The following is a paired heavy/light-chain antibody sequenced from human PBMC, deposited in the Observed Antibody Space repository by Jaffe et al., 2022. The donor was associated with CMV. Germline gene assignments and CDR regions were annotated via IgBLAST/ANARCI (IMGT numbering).Heavy chain of an antibody. CDR2: AGSDGVTI. J-gene: IGHJ2*01. CDR3: AKKMPTTAGKWFFDL. Sequence: EVQLVESGGGLVQPGGSLRLSCSASGFTFNIYSMFWVRQAPGRGLEYVSVAGSDGVTIHYADSVKGRFTISRDNSKNTLYLQMSSLRTEDTAVYYCAKKMPTTAGKWFFDLWGRGTLVTVSS. V-gene: IGHV3-64D*06. CDR1: GFTFNIYS. D-gene: IGHD1-1*01.
Light chain of an antibody. V-gene: IGKV3-20*01. J-gene: IGKJ2*02. CDR1: QSVSGSY. CDR2: DAS. CDR3: QQYVSSPCT. Sequence: EIVLTQSPDTLSLSPGERATLSCRASQSVSGSYLAWYHQKPGQAPRLLIYDASSRATGIPDRFSGSGSGTDFTLTISRLEPEDFAVYYCQQYVSSPCTFGQGTKLEIK.